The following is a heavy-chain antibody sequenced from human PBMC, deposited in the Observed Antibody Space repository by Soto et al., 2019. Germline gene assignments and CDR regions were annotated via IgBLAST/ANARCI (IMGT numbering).Heavy chain of an antibody. CDR1: GYTFTSYG. CDR2: ISAYNGNT. Sequence: ASVKVSCKASGYTFTSYGISWVRQAPGQGLEWMGWISAYNGNTNYAQKLQGRVTMTTDTSTSTAYMELRSLRSDDTAVYYCAREASYIIGYSSSGYYYYMDVWGKGTTVTVSS. V-gene: IGHV1-18*01. J-gene: IGHJ6*03. CDR3: AREASYIIGYSSSGYYYYMDV. D-gene: IGHD4-4*01.